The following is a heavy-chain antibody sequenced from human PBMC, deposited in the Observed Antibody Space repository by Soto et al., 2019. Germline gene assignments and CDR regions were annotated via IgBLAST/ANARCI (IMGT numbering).Heavy chain of an antibody. Sequence: PSETLSLTXAVYGGSFSGYYWSWIRQPPGKGLEWIGEINHSGSTNYNPSLKSRVTISVDTSKNQFSLKLSSVTATDTAVYYCARGHYDFWSGYNWFDPWGQGTLVTVSS. CDR2: INHSGST. D-gene: IGHD3-3*01. V-gene: IGHV4-34*01. CDR3: ARGHYDFWSGYNWFDP. CDR1: GGSFSGYY. J-gene: IGHJ5*02.